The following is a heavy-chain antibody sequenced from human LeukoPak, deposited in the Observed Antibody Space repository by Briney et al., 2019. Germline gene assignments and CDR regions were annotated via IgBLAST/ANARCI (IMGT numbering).Heavy chain of an antibody. D-gene: IGHD5-18*01. CDR3: ARGRGNSYGSHWNY. J-gene: IGHJ4*02. Sequence: GGSLRLSCAASGFTFSSYDMHWVRQATGKGLEWVSAIGTAGDTYYPGSVKGRFTISRENAKNSLYLQMNSLRAGDTAVYYCARGRGNSYGSHWNYWGQGTLVTVSS. CDR1: GFTFSSYD. CDR2: IGTAGDT. V-gene: IGHV3-13*01.